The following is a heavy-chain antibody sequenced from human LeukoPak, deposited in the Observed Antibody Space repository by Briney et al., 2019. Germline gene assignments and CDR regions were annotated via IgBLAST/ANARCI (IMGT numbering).Heavy chain of an antibody. J-gene: IGHJ3*02. CDR1: GYTFTSYD. CDR2: INPSGGST. V-gene: IGHV1-46*01. Sequence: ASVKVSCKAPGYTFTSYDINWVRQATGQGLEWMGIINPSGGSTSYAQKFQGRVTMTRDTSTSTVYMELSSLRSEDTAVYYCARPRGGDWADAFDIWGQGTMVTVSS. D-gene: IGHD2-21*02. CDR3: ARPRGGDWADAFDI.